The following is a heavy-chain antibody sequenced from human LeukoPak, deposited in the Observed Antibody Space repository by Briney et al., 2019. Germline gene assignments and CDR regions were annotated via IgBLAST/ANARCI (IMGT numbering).Heavy chain of an antibody. Sequence: SVKVSRKASGGTFGSYTISWVRQAPGQGLEWMGRIIPILGIANYAQKFQGRVTITADKSTSTAYMELSSLRSEDTAVYYCASGWYSSGWYRGYNWFDPWGQGTLVTVSS. V-gene: IGHV1-69*02. J-gene: IGHJ5*02. CDR2: IIPILGIA. D-gene: IGHD6-19*01. CDR1: GGTFGSYT. CDR3: ASGWYSSGWYRGYNWFDP.